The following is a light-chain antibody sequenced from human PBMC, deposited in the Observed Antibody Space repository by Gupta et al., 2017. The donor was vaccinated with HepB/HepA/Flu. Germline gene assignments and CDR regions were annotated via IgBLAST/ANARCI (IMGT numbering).Light chain of an antibody. CDR2: AAS. CDR1: QNIHTY. V-gene: IGKV1-39*01. Sequence: DIQMTQSPSSLSAFVGDRVTLSCRASQNIHTYLNWYQQKPGHAPNLLIYAASTLRAGVPSRFSGSGSGTDFILTITSLQPEDYATYYCQQSVSTPLTFGGGTKVQIK. J-gene: IGKJ4*01. CDR3: QQSVSTPLT.